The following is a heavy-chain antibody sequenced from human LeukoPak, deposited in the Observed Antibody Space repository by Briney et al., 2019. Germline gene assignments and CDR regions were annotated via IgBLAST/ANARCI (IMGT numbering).Heavy chain of an antibody. CDR1: GFTFSSHG. J-gene: IGHJ6*03. CDR2: ISIGGDTT. Sequence: GGSLRLSCAASGFTFSSHGMCWVRQAPGRGLEWVSSISIGGDTTYSDSVKGRFTISRDNSKNTLYLQLDSLRAEDTAVYYCARVGGSLSWSYLAYYMDVWGKGTTVTVSS. V-gene: IGHV3-23*01. CDR3: ARVGGSLSWSYLAYYMDV. D-gene: IGHD2-8*02.